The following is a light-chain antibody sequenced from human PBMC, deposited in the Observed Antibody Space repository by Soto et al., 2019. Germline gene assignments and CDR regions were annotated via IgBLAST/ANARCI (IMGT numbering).Light chain of an antibody. CDR1: QSVSSSY. Sequence: EIVLTQSPGTLSLSPGERATLSCRASQSVSSSYLGWFQQRPGQAPRLLIYDTSNRATGIPDRFSGSGSGTDFTLTISRLEPEDFAVYYCQQYSGPPYTLGQGTKVDI. J-gene: IGKJ2*01. CDR3: QQYSGPPYT. CDR2: DTS. V-gene: IGKV3-20*01.